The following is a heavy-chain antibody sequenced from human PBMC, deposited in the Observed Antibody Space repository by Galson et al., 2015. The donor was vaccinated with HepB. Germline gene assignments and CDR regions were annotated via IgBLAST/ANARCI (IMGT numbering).Heavy chain of an antibody. CDR3: ARAPESNVIAAGTG. J-gene: IGHJ4*02. D-gene: IGHD6-13*01. V-gene: IGHV1-69*02. CDR2: IIPILGIA. Sequence: SVKVSCKASGGTFSSYTISWVRQAPGQGLEWMGRIIPILGIANYAQKFQGRVTITADKSTSTAYVELSSLRSEDTAVYYCARAPESNVIAAGTGWGQGTLVTVSS. CDR1: GGTFSSYT.